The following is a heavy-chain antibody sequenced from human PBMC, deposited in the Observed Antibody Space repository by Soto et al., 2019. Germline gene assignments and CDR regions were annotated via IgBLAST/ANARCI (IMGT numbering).Heavy chain of an antibody. Sequence: QMQLVQSGPEVKKPGTSVKVSCKASGITFNRSAIQWVRQARGQRLEWVGWIVVGSNNRDYAQKLKQRVTITSDMSTITVYMERSSLRSEDTAVYYCAAVQESPYSMGMWGQGTTVTVSS. CDR3: AAVQESPYSMGM. D-gene: IGHD2-21*01. CDR1: GITFNRSA. CDR2: IVVGSNNR. V-gene: IGHV1-58*02. J-gene: IGHJ6*02.